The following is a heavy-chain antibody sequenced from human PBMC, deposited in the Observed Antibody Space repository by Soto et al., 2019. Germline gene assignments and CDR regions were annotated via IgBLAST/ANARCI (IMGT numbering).Heavy chain of an antibody. CDR1: AGSISTYDW. D-gene: IGHD3-3*01. V-gene: IGHV4-4*02. CDR2: MFHSGGA. J-gene: IGHJ4*02. Sequence: SETLSVTCVFSAGSISTYDWWTWFRQPPVKGLEWIGKMFHSGGADYSPSLKSRVTISADSSKNHFSLRLTAVTAADTSVYYCATGNVDSMLEYWGQGTQVTVSS. CDR3: ATGNVDSMLEY.